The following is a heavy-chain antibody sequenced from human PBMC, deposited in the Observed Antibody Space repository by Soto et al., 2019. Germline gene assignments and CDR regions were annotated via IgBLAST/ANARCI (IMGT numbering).Heavy chain of an antibody. J-gene: IGHJ4*02. CDR2: ISSSSSYI. D-gene: IGHD3-22*01. CDR1: GFTFSSYS. V-gene: IGHV3-21*01. CDR3: ARVADYYDSSGYLTELDY. Sequence: PGGSLRLSCAASGFTFSSYSMNWVRQAPGKGLEWVSSISSSSSYIYYADSVKGRFTISRDNAKNSLYLQMNSLRAEDTAVYYCARVADYYDSSGYLTELDYWGQGTLVTAPQ.